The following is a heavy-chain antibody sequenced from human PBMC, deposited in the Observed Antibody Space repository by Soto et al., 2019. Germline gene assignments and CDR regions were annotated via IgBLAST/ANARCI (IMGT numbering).Heavy chain of an antibody. CDR3: ARDFMYSIKEYGMDV. D-gene: IGHD6-13*01. J-gene: IGHJ6*02. V-gene: IGHV1-2*04. CDR1: GNTFTGYH. CDR2: MNPSSGGT. Sequence: ASVKVSCKASGNTFTGYHMHWVRQAPGKGLEWMGWMNPSSGGTNNEQKFQGWVTMTRDTSISTAYMELSRLRSDDTAVYYCARDFMYSIKEYGMDVWGRGTTFTVSS.